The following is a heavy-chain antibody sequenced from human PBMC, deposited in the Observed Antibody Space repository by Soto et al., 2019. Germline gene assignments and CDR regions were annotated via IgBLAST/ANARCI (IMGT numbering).Heavy chain of an antibody. J-gene: IGHJ6*02. Sequence: SETLSLTCTVSGGSISSYYWSWIRQPAGKGLEWIGYIYYSGSTNYNPSLKRRVTISVDTSKNPFSLKLSSVTAADTAVYYCARDKRTLGMDVWGQGTTVTVSS. D-gene: IGHD1-1*01. V-gene: IGHV4-59*01. CDR1: GGSISSYY. CDR3: ARDKRTLGMDV. CDR2: IYYSGST.